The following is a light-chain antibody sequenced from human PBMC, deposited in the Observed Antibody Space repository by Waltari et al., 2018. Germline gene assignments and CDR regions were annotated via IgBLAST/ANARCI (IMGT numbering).Light chain of an antibody. CDR2: DTS. CDR3: QQRSLWPLT. Sequence: EIVLTQSPANLSLFAGERATLSCRASERVSRYLGWYHQKPGTAPRLHIYDTSIRATGVPARFIGSGYGTDFTLTISSLEPEDFALYFCQQRSLWPLTFGGGTKVEI. CDR1: ERVSRY. J-gene: IGKJ4*01. V-gene: IGKV3-11*01.